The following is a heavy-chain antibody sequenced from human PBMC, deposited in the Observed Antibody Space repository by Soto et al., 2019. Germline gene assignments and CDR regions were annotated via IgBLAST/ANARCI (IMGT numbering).Heavy chain of an antibody. V-gene: IGHV1-24*01. CDR1: GYTLTELS. J-gene: IGHJ4*02. CDR2: FDPEDGGT. D-gene: IGHD6-19*01. CDR3: ATVKRSGWLDPPYYFDY. Sequence: GASVKVSCKVSGYTLTELSMHWVRPAPGKGLEWMGGFDPEDGGTIYAQKFQGRVTMTEDTSTDTAYMELSSLRSEDTAVYYCATVKRSGWLDPPYYFDYWGQGTLVTVSS.